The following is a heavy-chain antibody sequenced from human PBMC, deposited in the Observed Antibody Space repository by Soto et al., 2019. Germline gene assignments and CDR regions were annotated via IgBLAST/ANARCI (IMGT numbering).Heavy chain of an antibody. V-gene: IGHV3-48*02. CDR1: GFTFSSYS. Sequence: GGSLRLSCAASGFTFSSYSMNWVRQAPGKGLEWVSYISSSSSTIYCADSVKGRFTISRDNAKNSLYLQMNSLRDEDTAVYYCAKSIAGGDYYGMDVWGQGTTVTVSS. CDR2: ISSSSSTI. CDR3: AKSIAGGDYYGMDV. J-gene: IGHJ6*02. D-gene: IGHD6-6*01.